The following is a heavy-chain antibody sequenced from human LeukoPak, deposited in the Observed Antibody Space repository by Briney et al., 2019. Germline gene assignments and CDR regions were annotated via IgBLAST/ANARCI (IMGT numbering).Heavy chain of an antibody. CDR1: GFTFSSYS. Sequence: GGSLRLSCAASGFTFSSYSMNWVRQAPGKGLEWVSSISSSSSYIYYADSVKGRFTISRDNAKNSLYLQMNSLRAEDTAVYYCAGFALWDTAMVRTFDIWGQGTMVTVSS. CDR3: AGFALWDTAMVRTFDI. J-gene: IGHJ3*02. V-gene: IGHV3-21*01. D-gene: IGHD5-18*01. CDR2: ISSSSSYI.